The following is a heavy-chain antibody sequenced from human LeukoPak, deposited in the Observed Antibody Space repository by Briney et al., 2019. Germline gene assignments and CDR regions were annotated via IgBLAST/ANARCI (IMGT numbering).Heavy chain of an antibody. J-gene: IGHJ4*02. CDR2: IYYSGST. CDR1: GGSISSSIYY. Sequence: SETLSLTCTVSGGSISSSIYYWGWIRQPPGKGLEWIGSIYYSGSTYYSPSLKSRVTISVDTSKNQFSLKLSSVTAADTAVYYCARAHYDSSGYYFDYWGQGTLVTASS. CDR3: ARAHYDSSGYYFDY. D-gene: IGHD3-22*01. V-gene: IGHV4-39*07.